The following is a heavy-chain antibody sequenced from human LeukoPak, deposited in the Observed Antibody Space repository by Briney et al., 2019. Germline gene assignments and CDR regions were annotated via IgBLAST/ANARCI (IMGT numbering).Heavy chain of an antibody. V-gene: IGHV3-48*03. CDR2: ISISGSTI. J-gene: IGHJ2*01. CDR1: GFTFSTYE. Sequence: GGSLRLSCAASGFTFSTYEMNWVRQAPGKGLEWVSYISISGSTIYYADSVKGRFTISRDNAKNSLFLHMNSLRVEDTALYYCARDRVVVATTTPAYWYFDIWGRGTLVTVSS. CDR3: ARDRVVVATTTPAYWYFDI. D-gene: IGHD2-15*01.